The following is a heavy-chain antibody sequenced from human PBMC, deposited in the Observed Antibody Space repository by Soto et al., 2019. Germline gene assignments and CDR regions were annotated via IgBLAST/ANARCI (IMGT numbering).Heavy chain of an antibody. CDR3: ARSAYYYDSSGYFF. CDR1: GGSIISGGYY. D-gene: IGHD3-22*01. J-gene: IGHJ4*02. Sequence: SETLSLTCTVSGGSIISGGYYFIWIRQRPGKGLEWIGYIYYSGSTYYNPSLKSRVTISVDTSKNQFSLKLSSVTAADTAVYYCARSAYYYDSSGYFFWGQGTLVTVSS. CDR2: IYYSGST. V-gene: IGHV4-31*03.